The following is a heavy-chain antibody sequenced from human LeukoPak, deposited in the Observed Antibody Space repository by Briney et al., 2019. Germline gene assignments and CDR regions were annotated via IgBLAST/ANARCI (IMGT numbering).Heavy chain of an antibody. CDR3: AKNAATVTKGYYSYYMDV. Sequence: PGGSLRLSCTVCGFTFSSYVMIGVRGAPGRGVEGVSDISGSGGTTYYADSVKGRFTISRDNSKNTLHLQMNSLRAEDTAVYYCAKNAATVTKGYYSYYMDVWGKGTTVTVSS. CDR2: ISGSGGTT. D-gene: IGHD4-11*01. V-gene: IGHV3-23*01. CDR1: GFTFSSYV. J-gene: IGHJ6*03.